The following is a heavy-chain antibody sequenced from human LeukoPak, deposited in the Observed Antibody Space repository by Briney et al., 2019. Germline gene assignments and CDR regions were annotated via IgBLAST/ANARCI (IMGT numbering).Heavy chain of an antibody. CDR1: GYTFTSYD. V-gene: IGHV1-8*01. CDR2: MNPNSDNT. D-gene: IGHD6-6*01. J-gene: IGHJ4*02. Sequence: GASVKVSCKASGYTFTSYDINWVRQATGQGLEWMAWMNPNSDNTGYAQKFQGRVTVTRNTSLSTAYMELSSLRSEDTAVYYCARGPWGSSSSYYFDYWGQGTLVTVSS. CDR3: ARGPWGSSSSYYFDY.